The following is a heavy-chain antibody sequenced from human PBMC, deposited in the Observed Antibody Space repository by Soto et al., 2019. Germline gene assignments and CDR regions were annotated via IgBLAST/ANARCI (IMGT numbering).Heavy chain of an antibody. CDR2: INHSGST. D-gene: IGHD3-10*01. Sequence: SETVSLTXAVYGGSFSGYYWSWIRQPPGKGLEWIGEINHSGSTNYNPSLKSRVTISVDTSKNQFSLKLSSVTAADTAVYYCARFRKINYYGSGSYYRRQIYFDYWGQGTLVTVSS. CDR1: GGSFSGYY. J-gene: IGHJ4*02. V-gene: IGHV4-34*01. CDR3: ARFRKINYYGSGSYYRRQIYFDY.